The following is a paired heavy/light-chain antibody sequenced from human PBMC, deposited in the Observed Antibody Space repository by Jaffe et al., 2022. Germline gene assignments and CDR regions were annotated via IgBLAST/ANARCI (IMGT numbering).Light chain of an antibody. J-gene: IGLJ2*01. Sequence: QPVLTQPPSASASLGASVTLTCTLSSGYSNYKVDWYQQRPGKGPRFVMRVGTGGIVGSKGDGIPDRFSVLGSGLNRYLTIKNIQEEDESDYHCGADHGSGSNFVVVFGGGTKLTVL. CDR3: GADHGSGSNFVVV. CDR2: VGTGGIVG. CDR1: SGYSNYK. V-gene: IGLV9-49*01.
Heavy chain of an antibody. Sequence: QLQLQESGPGLVKPSETLSLTCTVSGGSISSSSYYWGWIRQPPGKGLEWIGSIYYSGSTYYNPSLKSRVTISVDTSKNQFSLKLSSVTAADTAVYYCARRAVELRFLEWPNFGYFDNYDAFDIWGQGTMVTVSS. CDR1: GGSISSSSYY. D-gene: IGHD3-3*01. CDR3: ARRAVELRFLEWPNFGYFDNYDAFDI. V-gene: IGHV4-39*01. J-gene: IGHJ3*02. CDR2: IYYSGST.